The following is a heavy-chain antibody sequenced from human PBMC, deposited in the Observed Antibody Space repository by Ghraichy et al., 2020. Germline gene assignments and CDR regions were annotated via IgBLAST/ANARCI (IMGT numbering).Heavy chain of an antibody. J-gene: IGHJ6*03. CDR3: SRGLRDSGYHNFMDV. Sequence: ASVKVSCKASGYTFTRYNITWVRQAPGQGLEWLGWISAYSGHINSPQNLQGRLTLTTDTSTRTAYMELRSLGSDDTAVYYCSRGLRDSGYHNFMDVWGKGTTVTV. CDR2: ISAYSGHI. D-gene: IGHD5-18*01. V-gene: IGHV1-18*01. CDR1: GYTFTRYN.